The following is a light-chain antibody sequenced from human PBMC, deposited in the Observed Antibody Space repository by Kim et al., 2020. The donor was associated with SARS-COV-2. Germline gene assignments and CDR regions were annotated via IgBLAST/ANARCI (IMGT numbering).Light chain of an antibody. CDR3: QQGYSPPYT. Sequence: DIQMTQSPSSLSASVGDRVTITCRTSQNIRSFLSWYQQRPGKAPKLLIYATATLQSGVPSRFSGSGSGTDFTLTISSLQPEDFATYYCQQGYSPPYTFGQGTKLEI. J-gene: IGKJ2*01. CDR2: ATA. V-gene: IGKV1-39*01. CDR1: QNIRSF.